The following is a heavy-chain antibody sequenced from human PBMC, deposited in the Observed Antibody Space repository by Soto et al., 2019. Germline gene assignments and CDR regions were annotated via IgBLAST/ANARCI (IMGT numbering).Heavy chain of an antibody. J-gene: IGHJ1*01. CDR3: ARGGSSWSAEYYQH. CDR2: ISGYDGKT. D-gene: IGHD6-13*01. Sequence: QVHLVQSGAAVKKPGASVKVSCKASGYTFTNYGISWVRQAPGQGPEWMGWISGYDGKTKFSQSFQGRVTRTTDTSTNTAYMELRSLRSDDTAVYYCARGGSSWSAEYYQHWGQGSLVIVSS. V-gene: IGHV1-18*01. CDR1: GYTFTNYG.